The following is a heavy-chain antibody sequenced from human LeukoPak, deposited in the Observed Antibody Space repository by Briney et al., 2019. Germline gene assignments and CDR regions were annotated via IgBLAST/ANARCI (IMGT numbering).Heavy chain of an antibody. V-gene: IGHV3-30*03. CDR1: GFTFSSYG. CDR3: ARGSDVDY. CDR2: TSFDGSNK. J-gene: IGHJ4*02. Sequence: PGGSLRLSCAASGFTFSSYGMHWVRQAPGKGLEWVAVTSFDGSNKHYTDSVKGRFTISRDNSKNTLYLQMNSLRPEDTAVYYCARGSDVDYWGQGTLVTVSS.